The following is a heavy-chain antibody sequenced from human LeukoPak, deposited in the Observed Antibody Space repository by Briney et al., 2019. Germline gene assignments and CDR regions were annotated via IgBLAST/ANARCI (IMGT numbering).Heavy chain of an antibody. D-gene: IGHD2-2*02. Sequence: GASVKVSCKASGYTFTSYGISWVRQAPGQGLEWMGWISAYNGNTNYAQKLQGRVTMTTDTSTSTAYMELRSLRSDDTAVYYCARGLVPAAICWWLDPWGQGTLVTVSS. V-gene: IGHV1-18*01. J-gene: IGHJ5*02. CDR2: ISAYNGNT. CDR1: GYTFTSYG. CDR3: ARGLVPAAICWWLDP.